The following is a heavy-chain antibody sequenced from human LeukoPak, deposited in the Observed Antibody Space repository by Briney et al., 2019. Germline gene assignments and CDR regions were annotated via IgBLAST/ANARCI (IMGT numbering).Heavy chain of an antibody. Sequence: PGGSLRLSCAASGFTFTTYWMTWVRQAPEKGLEWVANINGDGSRKHYLDSVRGRFTISRDNTNNSVYLQMNSLRAEDTALYYCARDPPHHFIMIEKDSWGQGTLVTVSS. CDR1: GFTFTTYW. V-gene: IGHV3-7*01. CDR2: INGDGSRK. J-gene: IGHJ4*02. D-gene: IGHD3-16*01. CDR3: ARDPPHHFIMIEKDS.